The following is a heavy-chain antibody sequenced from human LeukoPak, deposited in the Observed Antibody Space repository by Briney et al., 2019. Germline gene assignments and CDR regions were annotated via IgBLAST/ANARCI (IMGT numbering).Heavy chain of an antibody. CDR2: ICAYNGNT. Sequence: ASVKVSCKASGYTFTSYGISWVRQAPCQQLEWMGWICAYNGNTNYAQKLQGRVTMTTDTSTSTAYMELRSLRSDDTAVYYCARDNMVRGVIVYWGQGTLVTVSS. D-gene: IGHD3-10*01. CDR3: ARDNMVRGVIVY. V-gene: IGHV1-18*01. J-gene: IGHJ4*02. CDR1: GYTFTSYG.